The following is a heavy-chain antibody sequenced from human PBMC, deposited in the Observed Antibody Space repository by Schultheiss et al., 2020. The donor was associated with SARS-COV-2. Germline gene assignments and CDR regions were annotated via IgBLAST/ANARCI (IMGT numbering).Heavy chain of an antibody. CDR1: GGSFSGYY. Sequence: SETLSLTCAVYGGSFSGYYWSWIRQPPGKGLEWIGEINHSGSTNYNPSLKSRVTISVDTSKNQFSLKLSSVTAADTAVYYCARGGYSYGMRYYYYYMDVWGKGTTVTVSS. CDR3: ARGGYSYGMRYYYYYMDV. V-gene: IGHV4-34*01. CDR2: INHSGST. D-gene: IGHD5-18*01. J-gene: IGHJ6*03.